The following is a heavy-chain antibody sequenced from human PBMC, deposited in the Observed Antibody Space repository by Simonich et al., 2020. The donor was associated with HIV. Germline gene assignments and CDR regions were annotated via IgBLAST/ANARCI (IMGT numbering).Heavy chain of an antibody. Sequence: QVQLQQWGAGLLKPSETLSLTCAVYGGSFSGYYWSWIRQPPGKGLEWIGEINHSGSTNYNPSLKSRVTISVDTSKNQFSLKLSSVTAADTAVYYCARGFCQRLYYFDYWGQGTLVTVSS. J-gene: IGHJ4*02. CDR2: INHSGST. CDR1: GGSFSGYY. CDR3: ARGFCQRLYYFDY. V-gene: IGHV4-34*01. D-gene: IGHD2-21*02.